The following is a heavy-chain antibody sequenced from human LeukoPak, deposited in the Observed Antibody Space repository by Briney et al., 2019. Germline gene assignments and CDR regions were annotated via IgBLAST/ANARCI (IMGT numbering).Heavy chain of an antibody. CDR3: AKDLRGVPYVFDPPGDY. J-gene: IGHJ4*02. V-gene: IGHV3-30*02. D-gene: IGHD3-9*01. Sequence: DSVKRRFTISRDNSKDTLFLQMNSLRAENTALYYCAKDLRGVPYVFDPPGDYWGQGTLVTVSS.